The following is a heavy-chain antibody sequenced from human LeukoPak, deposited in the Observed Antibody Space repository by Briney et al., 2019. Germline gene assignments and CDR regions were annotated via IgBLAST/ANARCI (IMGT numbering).Heavy chain of an antibody. D-gene: IGHD7-27*01. CDR1: GFTFSSYT. V-gene: IGHV3-23*01. CDR3: AKDGGLWVSAHWGDS. Sequence: GGSPRLSCAASGFTFSSYTMSWVRQAPGKGLEWVTTITTSDGNTYYADSVKGRFTVSRDNSKNTLFLQMNSLRAEDTAVYYCAKDGGLWVSAHWGDSWGRGTLVTVSS. J-gene: IGHJ4*02. CDR2: ITTSDGNT.